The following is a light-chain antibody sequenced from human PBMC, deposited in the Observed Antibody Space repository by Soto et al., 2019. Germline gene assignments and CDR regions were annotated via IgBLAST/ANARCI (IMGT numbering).Light chain of an antibody. CDR2: DAF. CDR3: QQYGDSPRT. Sequence: EIFLTQSPVTLSLSPGESATLSCRASRSLDSGQLAWYQQKVGRAPRLLIHDAFMRATGIPDRFSGSGSGTDFTLTIARLEPEDFAVYYCQQYGDSPRTFGQGTRLEIK. CDR1: RSLDSGQ. J-gene: IGKJ5*01. V-gene: IGKV3-20*01.